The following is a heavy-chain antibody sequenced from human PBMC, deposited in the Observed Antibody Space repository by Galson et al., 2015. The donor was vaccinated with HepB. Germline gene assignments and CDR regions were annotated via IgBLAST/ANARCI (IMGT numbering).Heavy chain of an antibody. D-gene: IGHD3-16*02. CDR2: INPKSGGT. Sequence: SVKVSCKASGYTFTDYYMHWVRQAPGQGLEWMGRINPKSGGTNFAQQFQDRVTMTRDTPISTAYVELSRLRSDDTAVYYCARGSDKGLLVLGHLGHWGQGTLVTVSS. J-gene: IGHJ4*02. CDR1: GYTFTDYY. V-gene: IGHV1-2*06. CDR3: ARGSDKGLLVLGHLGH.